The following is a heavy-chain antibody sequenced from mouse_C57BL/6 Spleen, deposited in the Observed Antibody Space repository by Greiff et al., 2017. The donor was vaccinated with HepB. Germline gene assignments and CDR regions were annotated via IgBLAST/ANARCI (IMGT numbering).Heavy chain of an antibody. J-gene: IGHJ3*01. V-gene: IGHV1-22*01. Sequence: VQLQQSGPELVKPGASVKMSCKASGYTFTDYNMHWVKQSHGKSLEWIGYINPNNGGTSYNQKFKGKATLTVNKSSSTAYMELRSLTSEDTAVYYCARSDDGYYVWFAYWGQGTLVTVSA. CDR1: GYTFTDYN. D-gene: IGHD2-3*01. CDR2: INPNNGGT. CDR3: ARSDDGYYVWFAY.